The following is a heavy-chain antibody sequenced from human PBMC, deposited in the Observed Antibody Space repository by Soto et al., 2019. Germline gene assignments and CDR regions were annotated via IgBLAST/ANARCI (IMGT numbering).Heavy chain of an antibody. V-gene: IGHV4-59*01. Sequence: KPSETLSLTCTASGGSISGYYWNWIRQPPGKGLEWIGYIYYTGSTNSNPSLKSRVTISVDTSKNQFSLKLRSVTAADTAVYYCVRAGRDGYNGLLDYWGQGTLVTVPQ. D-gene: IGHD5-12*01. CDR2: IYYTGST. CDR3: VRAGRDGYNGLLDY. CDR1: GGSISGYY. J-gene: IGHJ4*02.